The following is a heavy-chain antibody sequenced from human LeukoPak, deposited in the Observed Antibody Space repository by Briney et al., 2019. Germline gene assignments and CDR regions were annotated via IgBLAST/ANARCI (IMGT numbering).Heavy chain of an antibody. CDR2: IYSGGST. CDR3: VCGWSNVYDY. V-gene: IGHV3-53*04. CDR1: GFTVSSNY. Sequence: GGSLRHSCAASGFTVSSNYMSWVRQSPGKGLEWVSVIYSGGSTYYADSVKGRFTISRHNSKNTLYLQMNSLRAEDTAVYYCVCGWSNVYDYWGQGTLVTVSS. J-gene: IGHJ4*02. D-gene: IGHD6-19*01.